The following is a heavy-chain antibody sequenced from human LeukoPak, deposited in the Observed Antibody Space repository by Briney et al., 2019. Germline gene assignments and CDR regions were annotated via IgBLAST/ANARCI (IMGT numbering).Heavy chain of an antibody. CDR2: ITNTGST. CDR1: GGSISNGAYY. CDR3: ARHEDYGDRYWYFDL. J-gene: IGHJ2*01. D-gene: IGHD4-17*01. V-gene: IGHV4-39*01. Sequence: PSETLSLTCTVSGGSISNGAYYWVWIRQPPGKGLEWIGTITNTGSTYSNPSLKSRVTISVDTSKNQFSLKLSSVTAADTAVYYCARHEDYGDRYWYFDLWGRGTLVTVSS.